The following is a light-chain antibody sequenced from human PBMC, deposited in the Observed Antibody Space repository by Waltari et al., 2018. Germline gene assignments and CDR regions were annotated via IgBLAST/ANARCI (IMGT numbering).Light chain of an antibody. J-gene: IGKJ1*01. CDR1: QSVLYSSINKNY. CDR3: QQYYTTPWT. Sequence: DIVMTQSPASLIVSLGERATLNCKSSQSVLYSSINKNYLAWYQQTPGQPPKLLIYWASTRDSGVPDRFSGSGSGTDFTLTISSLQAEDVAVYYCQQYYTTPWTFGQGTQVEIK. CDR2: WAS. V-gene: IGKV4-1*01.